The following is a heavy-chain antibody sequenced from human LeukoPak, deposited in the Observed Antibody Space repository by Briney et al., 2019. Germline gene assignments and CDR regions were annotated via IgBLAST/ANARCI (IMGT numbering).Heavy chain of an antibody. CDR3: AKGRATAVANWYFGL. CDR1: GFTFDDYG. D-gene: IGHD5-18*01. Sequence: GGSLRLSCAASGFTFDDYGMSWVRQAPGKGLEWLAFIRYDGSNKYYADSMKGRLTISRDNSKNTLYLEMNSLRPEDTAMYYCAKGRATAVANWYFGLWGRGTLVTVSS. V-gene: IGHV3-30*02. J-gene: IGHJ2*01. CDR2: IRYDGSNK.